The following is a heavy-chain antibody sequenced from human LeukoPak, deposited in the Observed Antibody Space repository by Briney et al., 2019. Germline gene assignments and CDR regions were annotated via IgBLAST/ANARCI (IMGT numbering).Heavy chain of an antibody. CDR2: IWYDGSNK. D-gene: IGHD3-22*01. CDR3: AKENYCDSSGPDY. Sequence: GGSLRLSCAASGFTFSSYGMHWVRQAPGKGLEWVAVIWYDGSNKYYADSVKGRFTISRDNSKNTLYLQMNSLRAEDTAVYYCAKENYCDSSGPDYWGQGTLVTVSS. CDR1: GFTFSSYG. J-gene: IGHJ4*02. V-gene: IGHV3-33*06.